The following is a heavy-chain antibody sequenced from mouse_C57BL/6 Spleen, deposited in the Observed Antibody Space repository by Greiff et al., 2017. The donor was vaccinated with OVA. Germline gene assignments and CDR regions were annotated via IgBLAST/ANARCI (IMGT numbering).Heavy chain of an antibody. Sequence: LLASGPGLVKPSQSLSLTCSVTGYSITSGYYWNWIRQFPGNKLEWMGYISYDGSNNYNPSLKNRISITRDTSKNQFFLKLNSVTTEDTATYYCARDPITTLYYYAMDYWVKEPQSPSPQ. CDR2: ISYDGSN. V-gene: IGHV3-6*01. CDR1: GYSITSGYY. CDR3: ARDPITTLYYYAMDY. J-gene: IGHJ4*01. D-gene: IGHD2-4*01.